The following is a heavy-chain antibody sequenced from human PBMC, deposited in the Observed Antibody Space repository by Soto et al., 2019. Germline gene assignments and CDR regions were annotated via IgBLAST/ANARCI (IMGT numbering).Heavy chain of an antibody. CDR2: ISYDGSNK. CDR1: GFTFSSYA. J-gene: IGHJ6*02. V-gene: IGHV3-30-3*01. CDR3: ARGMGPYYSSGMDV. Sequence: GGSLRLSCAASGFTFSSYAMHWVRQAPGKGLEWVAGISYDGSNKYYADSVKGRFTISRDNSKNTMYMQMNSLRAEDTAVYYYARGMGPYYSSGMDVCGHGTTVTVSS. D-gene: IGHD1-26*01.